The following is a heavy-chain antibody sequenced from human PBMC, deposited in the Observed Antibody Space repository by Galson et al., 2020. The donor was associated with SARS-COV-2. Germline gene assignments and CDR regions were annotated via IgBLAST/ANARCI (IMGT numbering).Heavy chain of an antibody. Sequence: GGSLRLSCAASGFTFSSYWMHWVRQAPGKGLVWVSRIDNDGSSTSYADSVKGRFTISRDNAKNTLFLQMNSLRAEDTALYYCARGTAMVPGFIYWGHGTLVTVSS. J-gene: IGHJ4*01. CDR1: GFTFSSYW. V-gene: IGHV3-74*01. CDR2: IDNDGSST. CDR3: ARGTAMVPGFIY. D-gene: IGHD5-18*01.